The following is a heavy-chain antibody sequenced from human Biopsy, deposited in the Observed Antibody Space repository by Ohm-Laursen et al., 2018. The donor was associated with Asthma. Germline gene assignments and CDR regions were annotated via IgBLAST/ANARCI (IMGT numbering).Heavy chain of an antibody. CDR3: ARTYYDFLTGQVKDVFGV. CDR1: GYNVISFA. V-gene: IGHV1-3*04. Sequence: RVSGYNVISFAIHSARHPPGHRLGWMGWVITDKVDTKYSQKFQGRVTITRDTSASTAYMELRSLRSEDTATYYCARTYYDFLTGQVKDVFGVWGQGTMVTVSS. J-gene: IGHJ3*01. D-gene: IGHD3-9*01. CDR2: VITDKVDT.